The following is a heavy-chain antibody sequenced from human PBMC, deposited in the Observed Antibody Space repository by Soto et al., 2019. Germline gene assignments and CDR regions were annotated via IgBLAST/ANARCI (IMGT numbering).Heavy chain of an antibody. CDR3: AKEMFVDHDAFDL. Sequence: GGSLRLSCAASGFTFSSYWMHWVRQAPGKGLVWVSRINSDGSSTSYADSVKGRFTISRDNAKNTLYLQMNSLRAEDTAVYFCAKEMFVDHDAFDLWGQGTMVTVSS. V-gene: IGHV3-74*01. CDR1: GFTFSSYW. J-gene: IGHJ3*01. CDR2: INSDGSST. D-gene: IGHD3-10*02.